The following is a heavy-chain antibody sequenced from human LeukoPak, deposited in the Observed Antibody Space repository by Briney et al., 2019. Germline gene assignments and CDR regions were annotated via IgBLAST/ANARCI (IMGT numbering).Heavy chain of an antibody. CDR2: ISGSGSST. Sequence: GGSLRLSCAASGFTFSSYAMSWVRQAPGKGLEWVSAISGSGSSTYYADSVKGRFTISRDNSKNTLYPQVNSLRAEDTAVYYCAKARHYDFWSGEGNFDYWGQGTLVTVSS. V-gene: IGHV3-23*01. D-gene: IGHD3-3*01. CDR3: AKARHYDFWSGEGNFDY. CDR1: GFTFSSYA. J-gene: IGHJ4*02.